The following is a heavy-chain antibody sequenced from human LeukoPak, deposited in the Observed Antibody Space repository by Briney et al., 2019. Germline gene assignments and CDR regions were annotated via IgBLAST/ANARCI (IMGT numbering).Heavy chain of an antibody. CDR3: ARTLVWGMAAAGYYYGMDV. V-gene: IGHV4-39*01. CDR1: GGSISSSIYY. Sequence: SETLSLTCTVSGGSISSSIYYWGWIRQPPGKGLEWIGSIYYSGSTYYNPSLKSRVTISVDTSKNQFSLKLSSVTAADTAVYYCARTLVWGMAAAGYYYGMDVWGQGTTVTVSS. J-gene: IGHJ6*02. D-gene: IGHD6-13*01. CDR2: IYYSGST.